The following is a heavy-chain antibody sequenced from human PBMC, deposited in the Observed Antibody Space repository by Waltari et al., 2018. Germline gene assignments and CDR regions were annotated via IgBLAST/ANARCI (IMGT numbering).Heavy chain of an antibody. CDR1: GGSFSGYY. CDR2: INHSGST. V-gene: IGHV4-34*01. J-gene: IGHJ6*03. D-gene: IGHD6-13*01. Sequence: QVQLQQWGAGLLKPSETLSLTCAVYGGSFSGYYWSWIRQPPGKGLEWIGEINHSGSTNYNPSLKSRVTISVDTSKNQFSLKLSSVTAADTAVYYCARGRPAGSVRVYMDVWGKGTTVTVSS. CDR3: ARGRPAGSVRVYMDV.